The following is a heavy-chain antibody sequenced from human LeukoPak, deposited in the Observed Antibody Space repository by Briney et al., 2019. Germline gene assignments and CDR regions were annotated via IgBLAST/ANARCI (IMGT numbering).Heavy chain of an antibody. D-gene: IGHD6-19*01. Sequence: GGSLRLSCAASGFTFSSYAMSWVRQAPGKGLEWVSAISGSGGSTYYADSVKGRFTISRDNSNNAVYLQMNSLRAEDTALYYCAKRAPPGTAVGVPYYFDHWGQGTLVTVSS. CDR2: ISGSGGST. V-gene: IGHV3-23*01. CDR3: AKRAPPGTAVGVPYYFDH. J-gene: IGHJ4*02. CDR1: GFTFSSYA.